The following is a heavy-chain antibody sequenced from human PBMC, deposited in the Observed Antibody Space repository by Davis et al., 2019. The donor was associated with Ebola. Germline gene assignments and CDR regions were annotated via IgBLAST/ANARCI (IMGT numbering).Heavy chain of an antibody. J-gene: IGHJ6*02. CDR3: ARGTSSGWYEGYYYGMDV. Sequence: HTGGSLRLSCAASGFTFSSYWMHWVRQAPGKGLVWVSRINSDGSSTSNADSVKGRFTISRDNAKNTLYLQMNSLRAEDTAVYYCARGTSSGWYEGYYYGMDVWGQGTTVTVSS. CDR2: INSDGSST. V-gene: IGHV3-74*01. CDR1: GFTFSSYW. D-gene: IGHD6-19*01.